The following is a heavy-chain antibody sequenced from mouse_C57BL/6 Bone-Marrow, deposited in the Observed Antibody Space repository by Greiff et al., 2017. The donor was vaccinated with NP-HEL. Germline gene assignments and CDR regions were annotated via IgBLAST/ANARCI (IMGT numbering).Heavy chain of an antibody. D-gene: IGHD1-1*01. CDR2: IDPSDSYT. Sequence: QVQLQQPGAELVRPGTSVKLSCKASGYTFTSYWMHWVKQRPGQGLEWIGVIDPSDSYTNYNQKFKGKATLTVDTSSSTAYMQLSSLTSEDSAVYYCARLGYYGSGDYWGQGTTLTVSS. CDR1: GYTFTSYW. CDR3: ARLGYYGSGDY. V-gene: IGHV1-59*01. J-gene: IGHJ2*01.